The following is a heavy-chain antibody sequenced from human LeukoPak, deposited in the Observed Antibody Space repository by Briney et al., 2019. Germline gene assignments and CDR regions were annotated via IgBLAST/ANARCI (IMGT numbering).Heavy chain of an antibody. D-gene: IGHD3-10*01. Sequence: GGSLRLSCAASGFTFSSYGMHWVRQGPGKGLEWVTFIWYDGTDKNYADSVKGRFTISRDNSKNTLYLQMNSLRAEDTSVYYCARSGSTYYYGMDVWGQGTTVTVSS. CDR3: ARSGSTYYYGMDV. CDR2: IWYDGTDK. V-gene: IGHV3-33*01. CDR1: GFTFSSYG. J-gene: IGHJ6*02.